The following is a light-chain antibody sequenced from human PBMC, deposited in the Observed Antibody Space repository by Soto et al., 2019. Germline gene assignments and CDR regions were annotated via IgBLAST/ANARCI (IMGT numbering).Light chain of an antibody. CDR2: AVS. CDR3: SSYTHSNTLV. V-gene: IGLV2-14*01. CDR1: SSDVGGYKY. J-gene: IGLJ2*01. Sequence: QSALTQPASVSGSPGQSITISCTGTSSDVGGYKYVSWYQHHPGKAPKLMIYAVSNRPSGVSNRFSGSKSGNTASLNISGLQAEDEADYYCSSYTHSNTLVFGGGTKLTVL.